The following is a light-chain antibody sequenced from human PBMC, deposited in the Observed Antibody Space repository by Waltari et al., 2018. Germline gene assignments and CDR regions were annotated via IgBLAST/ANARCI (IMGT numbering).Light chain of an antibody. V-gene: IGLV4-69*01. CDR3: ETGGHGTWV. CDR2: VNSDGSH. J-gene: IGLJ3*02. Sequence: QLVLTQSPSASASLGASVTLTCTLSSGHSSNIIAWLQQQPGKGPRYLMQVNSDGSHRKGDEIPDPFSGSSSGAERYLTISSLQSEDEADYYCETGGHGTWVFGGGTKLTVL. CDR1: SGHSSNI.